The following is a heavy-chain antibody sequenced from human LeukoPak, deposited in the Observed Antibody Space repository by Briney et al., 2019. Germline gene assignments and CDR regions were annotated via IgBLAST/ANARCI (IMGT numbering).Heavy chain of an antibody. CDR3: ARTFSGSYPSARWYFDY. CDR1: GYTFTSYY. Sequence: GASVNVSCKACGYTFTSYYMHWVRQAPGRGREWVGIINPSGGSTSYAQKFQGRVTMTRDTSTSTVYMELSSLRSEDTAVYYCARTFSGSYPSARWYFDYWGQGTLVTVSS. V-gene: IGHV1-46*01. D-gene: IGHD1-26*01. J-gene: IGHJ4*02. CDR2: INPSGGST.